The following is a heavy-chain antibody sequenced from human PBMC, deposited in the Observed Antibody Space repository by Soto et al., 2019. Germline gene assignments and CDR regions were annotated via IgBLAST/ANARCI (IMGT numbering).Heavy chain of an antibody. J-gene: IGHJ4*02. D-gene: IGHD7-27*01. CDR3: ARLESVTRSLGYFDY. Sequence: SETLSLTCTVSGGSIRRSDYYWSWVRQPPGRGLEWIAYIYYSGSTFYNPSLMSRLAISVDTSRNQFSLSLTSVTAADTAVYYCARLESVTRSLGYFDYWGQGIRVTVSS. V-gene: IGHV4-31*03. CDR1: GGSIRRSDYY. CDR2: IYYSGST.